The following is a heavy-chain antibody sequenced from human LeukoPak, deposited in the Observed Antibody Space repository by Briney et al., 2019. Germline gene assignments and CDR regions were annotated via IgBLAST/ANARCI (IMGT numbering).Heavy chain of an antibody. V-gene: IGHV4-34*01. CDR1: GGSFSGYY. J-gene: IGHJ4*02. CDR2: INHSGST. Sequence: SETLSLTCAVYGGSFSGYYWSWIRQPPGKVLEWIGEINHSGSTSYNPSLKSRVTISVDTSKNQFSLKLSSVTAADTAVYYCARGPGGVWFGELDYWGQGTLVTVSS. D-gene: IGHD3-10*01. CDR3: ARGPGGVWFGELDY.